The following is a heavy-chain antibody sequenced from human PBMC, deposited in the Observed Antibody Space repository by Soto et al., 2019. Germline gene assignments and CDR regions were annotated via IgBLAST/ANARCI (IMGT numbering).Heavy chain of an antibody. V-gene: IGHV1-46*01. J-gene: IGHJ5*02. Sequence: GASVKVSCKASGYTFTSYYMHWVRQAPGQGLEWMGLIDPSGSGTTYTQKFQGRVTMTRDTSTSTVYLELASLTSDDTAMYYCARDLAKQKDLRGQGTPVTVSS. CDR2: IDPSGSGT. CDR1: GYTFTSYY. CDR3: ARDLAKQKDL.